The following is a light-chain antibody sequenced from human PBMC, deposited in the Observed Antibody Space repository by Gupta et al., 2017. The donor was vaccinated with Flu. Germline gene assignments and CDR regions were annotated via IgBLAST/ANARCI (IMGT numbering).Light chain of an antibody. Sequence: DIQMTQSPSSLSASVGDRVTITCRASQSISSYLNWYQQKPGKAPKLLIYAASSLQSGVPSRFSGSRSGTDFTLTISSLQPEDFATYYCQQSDSTVWTFGQGTKVEIK. J-gene: IGKJ1*01. CDR3: QQSDSTVWT. CDR2: AAS. CDR1: QSISSY. V-gene: IGKV1-39*01.